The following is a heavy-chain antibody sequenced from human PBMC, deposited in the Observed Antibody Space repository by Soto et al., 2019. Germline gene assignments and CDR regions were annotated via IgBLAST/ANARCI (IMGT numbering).Heavy chain of an antibody. J-gene: IGHJ5*02. V-gene: IGHV3-9*01. D-gene: IGHD3-10*01. CDR1: GFTFDDYA. CDR3: AQRSASNWFDP. Sequence: PGGSLRLSCAASGFTFDDYAMHWVRQAPGKGLEWVSGISWNSGSIGYADSVKGRFTISRDNAKNSLYLQMNSLRAEDTALYYCAQRSASNWFDPWGQGTLVTVSS. CDR2: ISWNSGSI.